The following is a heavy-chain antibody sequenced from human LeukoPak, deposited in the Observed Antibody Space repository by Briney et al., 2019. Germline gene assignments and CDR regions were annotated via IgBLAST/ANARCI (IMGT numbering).Heavy chain of an antibody. CDR3: ARDPYSGNYGNYYYYYMDV. V-gene: IGHV3-21*06. D-gene: IGHD1-26*01. Sequence: GGSLRLSCAASGFTFSTYNMNWVRHAPGKGLELISSITSSSSYIYYADSAKVRFTISRDNAKHSLVLRMNNLSPDDTAVYFCARDPYSGNYGNYYYYYMDVWGKGTTVTISS. CDR1: GFTFSTYN. CDR2: ITSSSSYI. J-gene: IGHJ6*03.